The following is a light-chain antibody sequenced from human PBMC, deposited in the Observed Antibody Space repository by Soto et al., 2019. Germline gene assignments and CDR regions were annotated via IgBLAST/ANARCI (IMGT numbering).Light chain of an antibody. CDR2: AAS. Sequence: DIQMTQSPSSLSASVGDRVTITCRASQGISHNLAWYQQKPGKVPKLLIYAASTLQSGVPSRFSGSGSGTDFTRTISSLQPEDVEPEYCQKYSSAPFTFGPGTKVDLK. CDR3: QKYSSAPFT. J-gene: IGKJ3*01. V-gene: IGKV1-27*01. CDR1: QGISHN.